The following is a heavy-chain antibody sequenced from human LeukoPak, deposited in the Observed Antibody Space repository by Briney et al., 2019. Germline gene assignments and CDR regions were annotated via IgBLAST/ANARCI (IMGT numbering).Heavy chain of an antibody. V-gene: IGHV4-34*01. Sequence: SETLSLTCAVYGGSFSGYYWSWIRQPPGKGLEWIGEINHSGSTNHNPSLKSRVTISVDTSKNQFSLKLSSVTAADTAVYYCARPGSGWGDFDCWGQGTLVTVSS. J-gene: IGHJ4*02. CDR1: GGSFSGYY. CDR3: ARPGSGWGDFDC. D-gene: IGHD6-19*01. CDR2: INHSGST.